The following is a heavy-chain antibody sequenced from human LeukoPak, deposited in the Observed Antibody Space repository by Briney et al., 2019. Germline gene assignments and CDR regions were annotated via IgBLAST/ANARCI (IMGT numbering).Heavy chain of an antibody. D-gene: IGHD3-10*01. Sequence: SQTLSLTCTVSGGSISSGDYYWSWIRQPPGKGLEWIGYIYYSGSTYYNPSLKSRVTISVDTSKNQLSLKLSSVTAADTAVYYCARVNMVRGVSVDYWGQGTLVTVSS. J-gene: IGHJ4*02. CDR3: ARVNMVRGVSVDY. CDR2: IYYSGST. V-gene: IGHV4-30-4*01. CDR1: GGSISSGDYY.